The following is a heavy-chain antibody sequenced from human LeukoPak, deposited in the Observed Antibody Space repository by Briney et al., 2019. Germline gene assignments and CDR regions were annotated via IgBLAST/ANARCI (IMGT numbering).Heavy chain of an antibody. D-gene: IGHD1-26*01. CDR3: VRLNGGYYEAIFDY. Sequence: SETLSLTCTVSGGSISSSSYYWGWIRQPPGKGLESIGSVYYSGSTYYNPPLKGRVTISVDTFKNQFSLRLSSVTAADTAVYYCVRLNGGYYEAIFDYWGQGTLVTVSS. CDR2: VYYSGST. J-gene: IGHJ4*02. V-gene: IGHV4-39*01. CDR1: GGSISSSSYY.